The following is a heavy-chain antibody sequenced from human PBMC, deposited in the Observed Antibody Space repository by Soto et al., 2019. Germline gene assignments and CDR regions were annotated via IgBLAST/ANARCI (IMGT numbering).Heavy chain of an antibody. CDR2: ISSLNGNT. CDR1: HATFTGYT. Sequence: QVHLVQSETEVKEPGASVTVSCKTSHATFTGYTINWVRQAPGQGLEWLGWISSLNGNTDYARDFQGRLTMTTNTSATTAYRELRSLRSDDTAVYFCARGTVTSGRWFGPWGQGTLVTVSS. D-gene: IGHD4-17*01. CDR3: ARGTVTSGRWFGP. J-gene: IGHJ5*02. V-gene: IGHV1-18*04.